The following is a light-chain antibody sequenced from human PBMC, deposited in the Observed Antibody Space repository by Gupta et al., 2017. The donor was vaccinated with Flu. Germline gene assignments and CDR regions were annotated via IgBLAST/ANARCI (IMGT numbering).Light chain of an antibody. Sequence: TVTITSSGIGTRVGSNYVSWYQRRPPAPPNILIFDNNMRPSETPARFSGSNYGTSATVITTWLQTGDVADYYSGSMDNSTSNGVFGGGTRMTVL. CDR3: GSMDNSTSNGV. V-gene: IGLV1-51*01. CDR2: DNN. J-gene: IGLJ2*01. CDR1: GTRVGSNY.